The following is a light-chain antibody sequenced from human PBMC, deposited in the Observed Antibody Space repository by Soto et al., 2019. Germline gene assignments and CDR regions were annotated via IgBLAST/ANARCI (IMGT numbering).Light chain of an antibody. J-gene: IGKJ1*01. CDR1: QSVSGN. CDR2: GAV. Sequence: EIVMTQSPATLSASPGERVTLSCRVSQSVSGNLAWYQQKPGQAPRLLIYGAVTRATGIPARFSGRGSGTEFTLTITRLQSEDFAVYFGQQYSGWLWTFGQGTKVES. CDR3: QQYSGWLWT. V-gene: IGKV3D-15*01.